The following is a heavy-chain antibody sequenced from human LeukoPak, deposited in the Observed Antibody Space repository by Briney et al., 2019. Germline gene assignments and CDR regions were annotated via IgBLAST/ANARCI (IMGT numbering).Heavy chain of an antibody. V-gene: IGHV4-59*11. CDR2: DSGRT. CDR3: TTIKRGNIFGYFDF. CDR1: GGSMTTHH. J-gene: IGHJ4*02. Sequence: SETLSLTCAVSGGSMTTHHWNWSRQNPGRGLEWIGYDSGRTKENPSLKSRVTLSADTSKNQLSLRLSSVTAADTAVYYCTTIKRGNIFGYFDFWGEGILVTVSS. D-gene: IGHD5-18*01.